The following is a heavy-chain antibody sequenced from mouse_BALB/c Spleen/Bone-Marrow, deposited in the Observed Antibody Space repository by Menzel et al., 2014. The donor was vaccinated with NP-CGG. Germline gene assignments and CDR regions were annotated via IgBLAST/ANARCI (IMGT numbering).Heavy chain of an antibody. CDR1: GFTFSSYT. CDR3: ARGNGFAY. CDR2: ISNGGGST. J-gene: IGHJ3*01. V-gene: IGHV5-12-2*01. Sequence: EVKLMESGGGLVQPGGSLKLSCAAPGFTFSSYTMSWVRQTPEKRLDWVAYISNGGGSTYYPDTVKGRFTISRDNAKNTLYLQMSSLKSVDTAMYYCARGNGFAYWGQGTLVTVSA.